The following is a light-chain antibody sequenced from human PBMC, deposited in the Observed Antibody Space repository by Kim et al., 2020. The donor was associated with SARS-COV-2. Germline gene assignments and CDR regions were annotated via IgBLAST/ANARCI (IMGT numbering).Light chain of an antibody. V-gene: IGKV3-20*01. CDR2: GAS. CDR3: QQYGSSPLT. Sequence: EIVLTQSPGTPSLSPGERATLSCRASQSVSSSYLAWYQQKPGRAPRLLIYGASSRATGIPDRFSGSGSGTDFTLTISRLEPEDFAVYYCQQYGSSPLTFGGGTKVDIK. CDR1: QSVSSSY. J-gene: IGKJ4*01.